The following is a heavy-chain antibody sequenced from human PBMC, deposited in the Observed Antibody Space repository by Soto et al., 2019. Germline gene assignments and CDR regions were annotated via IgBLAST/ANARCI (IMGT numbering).Heavy chain of an antibody. J-gene: IGHJ4*02. CDR3: ARPLRYFDWPLGY. D-gene: IGHD3-9*01. CDR2: INHSGST. CDR1: GGSFSGYY. Sequence: QVQLQQWGAGLLKPSETLSLTCAVYGGSFSGYYWSWIRQPPGKGLEWIGEINHSGSTNYNPSLKSRVTISVDTSKNQFSLKLSSVTAADTAVYYCARPLRYFDWPLGYWGQGTLVTVSS. V-gene: IGHV4-34*01.